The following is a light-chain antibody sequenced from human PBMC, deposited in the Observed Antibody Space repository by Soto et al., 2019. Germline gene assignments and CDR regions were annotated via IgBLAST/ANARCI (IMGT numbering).Light chain of an antibody. CDR2: DNN. CDR3: ATWDDSLGWV. CDR1: SSNIGSNT. V-gene: IGLV1-44*01. J-gene: IGLJ2*01. Sequence: SVLTQPPSASGTPGQRVTISCSGSSSNIGSNTVNWYQQLPGTAPKVLIHDNNQRPSGVPDRFSVSKTGTSASLAISGLQSDDEADYYCATWDDSLGWVFGGGTKLSVL.